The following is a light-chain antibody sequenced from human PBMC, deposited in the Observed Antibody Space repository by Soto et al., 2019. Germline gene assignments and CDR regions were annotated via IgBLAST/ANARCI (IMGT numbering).Light chain of an antibody. V-gene: IGKV3-20*01. Sequence: EIVLTQSPGTLSLFPGERATLSCRASQSLITRYLARYQQKPGQAPRLLIYGASSRATGIPDRFSGSGSGTDFTLTISILEPEDFAVYYCQQYGTSPTFGQGTRLESK. CDR1: QSLITRY. CDR3: QQYGTSPT. J-gene: IGKJ5*01. CDR2: GAS.